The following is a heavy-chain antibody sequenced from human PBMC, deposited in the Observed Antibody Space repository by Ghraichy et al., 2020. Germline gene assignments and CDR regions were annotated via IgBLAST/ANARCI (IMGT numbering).Heavy chain of an antibody. V-gene: IGHV3-23*01. Sequence: GGSLRLSCAASGFTFSSYAMSWVRQAPGKGLECVASIRGCGIGTYYADSVKGRFTISRDNSKNTLYLQMNSLRAEDTAVYYCAKVHGSGWYQVNSAPFAYWAQGLLATASS. CDR2: IRGCGIGT. J-gene: IGHJ4*02. D-gene: IGHD6-19*01. CDR1: GFTFSSYA. CDR3: AKVHGSGWYQVNSAPFAY.